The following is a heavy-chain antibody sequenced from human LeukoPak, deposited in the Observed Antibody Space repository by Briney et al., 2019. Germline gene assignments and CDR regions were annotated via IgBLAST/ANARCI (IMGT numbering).Heavy chain of an antibody. Sequence: HPGGSLRLSCAASGFTFSTYAMNWVRQAPGKGLEWVSAISPIGSRTYYADSVKGRFTISRDNSKNTLYLQMNSLRAEDTAVYYCAKVPGYYYDSSGYYYFDYWGQGTLVTVSS. J-gene: IGHJ4*02. CDR1: GFTFSTYA. CDR2: ISPIGSRT. D-gene: IGHD3-22*01. V-gene: IGHV3-23*01. CDR3: AKVPGYYYDSSGYYYFDY.